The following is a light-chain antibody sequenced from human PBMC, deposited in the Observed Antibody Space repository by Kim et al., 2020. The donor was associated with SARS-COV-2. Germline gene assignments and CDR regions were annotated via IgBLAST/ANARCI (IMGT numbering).Light chain of an antibody. V-gene: IGKV3-15*01. CDR1: QRVSSY. Sequence: VSPGDRATLSCRASQRVSSYLAWYQQKPGQAPRLLIYGASTRATGIPARFSGSGSGTEFTLTISSLQSEDFAVYYCQQFNIWPWTFGQGTKVDIK. CDR2: GAS. CDR3: QQFNIWPWT. J-gene: IGKJ1*01.